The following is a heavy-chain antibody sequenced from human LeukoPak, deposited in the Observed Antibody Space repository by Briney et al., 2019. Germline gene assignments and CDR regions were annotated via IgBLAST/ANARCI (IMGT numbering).Heavy chain of an antibody. D-gene: IGHD4-17*01. V-gene: IGHV6-1*01. CDR3: ARGRVTTIANYYYYYIDV. CDR1: GDSVSSNSAA. J-gene: IGHJ6*03. CDR2: TYYRSKWYN. Sequence: SQTLSLTCAISGDSVSSNSAAWTWIRQSPSRGLEWLGRTYYRSKWYNDYEVSVQSRITINPDASKNQFSLQLNSVTPEDTAVYYCARGRVTTIANYYYYYIDVWGKGTTVTVSS.